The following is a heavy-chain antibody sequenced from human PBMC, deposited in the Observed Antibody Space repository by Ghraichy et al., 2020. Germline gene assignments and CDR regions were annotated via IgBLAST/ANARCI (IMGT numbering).Heavy chain of an antibody. CDR1: GFTFSSYA. V-gene: IGHV3-23*01. Sequence: GGSLRLSCAASGFTFSSYAMSWVRQAPGKGLEWVSAISGSGGSTYYADSVKGRFTISRDNSKNTLYLQMNSLRAEDTAVYYCAKAVGAFGEFYYYYGMDVWGQGTTVTVSS. J-gene: IGHJ6*02. D-gene: IGHD3-10*01. CDR3: AKAVGAFGEFYYYYGMDV. CDR2: ISGSGGST.